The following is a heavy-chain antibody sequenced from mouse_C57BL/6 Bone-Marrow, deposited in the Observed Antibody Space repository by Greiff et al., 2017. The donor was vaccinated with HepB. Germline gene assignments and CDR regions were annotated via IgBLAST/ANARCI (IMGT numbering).Heavy chain of an antibody. J-gene: IGHJ2*01. Sequence: QVQLQQSGPELVKPGASVKWSCKASGSTLTSYDINWVKQGPGQGLGGIGWIYPRDGSTKYNEKFKGKATLTVDTSSSTAYMELHSLTSEDSAVYFCAREGGYWGQGTTLTVSS. V-gene: IGHV1-85*01. CDR3: AREGGY. CDR2: IYPRDGST. CDR1: GSTLTSYD.